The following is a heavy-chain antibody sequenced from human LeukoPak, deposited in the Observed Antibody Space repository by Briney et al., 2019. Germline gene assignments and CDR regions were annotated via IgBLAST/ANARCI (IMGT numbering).Heavy chain of an antibody. CDR1: GYTFTGYY. D-gene: IGHD2-2*01. J-gene: IGHJ6*03. CDR3: ARAGPLGYCSSTSCFYWWLVSYYMDV. Sequence: GASVKVSCKASGYTFTGYYMHWVRQAPGQGLEWMGWINPNSGGTNYAQKFQGRVTMTRNTSISTAYMELSSLRSEDTAVYYCARAGPLGYCSSTSCFYWWLVSYYMDVWGKGTTSPSP. CDR2: INPNSGGT. V-gene: IGHV1-2*02.